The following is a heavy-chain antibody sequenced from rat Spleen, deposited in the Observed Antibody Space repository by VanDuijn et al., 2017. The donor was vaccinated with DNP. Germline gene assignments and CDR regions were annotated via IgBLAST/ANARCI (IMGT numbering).Heavy chain of an antibody. V-gene: IGHV2-41*01. CDR3: ARSQGYYYDGSYYPFAY. Sequence: QVQLKESGPGLVQPSQTLSLTCTVAGFSLTSYNVHWVRQPPGKDLEWMGVIWNTGGTQYNSALKSRLSISKDTSKSQVFLKMDSVQTEDTAMYFCARSQGYYYDGSYYPFAYWGQGILVTVSS. CDR2: IWNTGGT. D-gene: IGHD1-12*02. J-gene: IGHJ3*01. CDR1: GFSLTSYN.